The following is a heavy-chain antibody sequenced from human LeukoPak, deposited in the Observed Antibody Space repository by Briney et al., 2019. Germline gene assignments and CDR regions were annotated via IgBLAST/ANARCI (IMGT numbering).Heavy chain of an antibody. V-gene: IGHV4-39*07. CDR3: ARVANSSSWSYYYYYYYYMDV. CDR1: GGSISSSSYY. J-gene: IGHJ6*03. D-gene: IGHD6-13*01. CDR2: IYYSGST. Sequence: SETLSLTCTVSGGSISSSSYYWGWIRQPPGKGLEWIGSIYYSGSTYYNPSLKSRVTISVDTSKNQFSLKLSSVTAADTAVYYCARVANSSSWSYYYYYYYYMDVWGKGTTVTVSS.